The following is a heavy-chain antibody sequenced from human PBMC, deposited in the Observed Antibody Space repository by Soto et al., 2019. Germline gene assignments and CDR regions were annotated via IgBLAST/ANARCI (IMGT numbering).Heavy chain of an antibody. CDR1: GFTFSSYG. CDR2: IWYDGSNK. V-gene: IGHV3-33*01. CDR3: ARDRGFGELAH. Sequence: QVQLVESGGGVVQPGRSLRLSCAASGFTFSSYGMHWVRQAPGKGLEWVAVIWYDGSNKYYADSVKGRFTISRDNSKNTVYLQMNSLRAEDTAVYYCARDRGFGELAHWGQGTLVTVSS. J-gene: IGHJ4*02. D-gene: IGHD3-10*01.